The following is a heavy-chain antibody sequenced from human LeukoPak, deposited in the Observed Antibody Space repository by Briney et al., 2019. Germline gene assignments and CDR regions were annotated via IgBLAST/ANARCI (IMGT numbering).Heavy chain of an antibody. J-gene: IGHJ4*02. Sequence: SQTLSLTCTVSGGSISSGGYYWSWIRQPPGKGLEWIGYIYHSGSTYYNPSLKSRVTISVDRSKNQFPLKLSSVTAADTAVYYCARVYLDIVVVPAATYFDYWGQGTLVTVSS. D-gene: IGHD2-2*01. CDR3: ARVYLDIVVVPAATYFDY. CDR1: GGSISSGGYY. V-gene: IGHV4-30-2*01. CDR2: IYHSGST.